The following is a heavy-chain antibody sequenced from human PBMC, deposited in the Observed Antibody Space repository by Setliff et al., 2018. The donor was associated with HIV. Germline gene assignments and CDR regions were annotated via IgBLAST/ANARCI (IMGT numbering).Heavy chain of an antibody. Sequence: SETLSLTCTVSGGSISSYYWSWIRQPPGKGLEWIGEINHSGGTTYNPSLSGRVGISVDTSKNQFSLKLITLTVADTAVYYCALLEVPFIGGRIPSFWGQGTLVTVSS. V-gene: IGHV4-59*04. CDR3: ALLEVPFIGGRIPSF. D-gene: IGHD3-16*01. CDR1: GGSISSYY. CDR2: INHSGGT. J-gene: IGHJ4*02.